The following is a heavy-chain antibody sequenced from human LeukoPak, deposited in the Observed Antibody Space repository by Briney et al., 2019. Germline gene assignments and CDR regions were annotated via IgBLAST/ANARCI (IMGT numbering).Heavy chain of an antibody. CDR1: GGSISSYY. CDR2: IYYSGST. J-gene: IGHJ6*03. V-gene: IGHV4-39*07. D-gene: IGHD5-18*01. Sequence: PSETLSLTCTVSGGSISSYYWGWIRQPPGKGLEWIGSIYYSGSTYYNPSLKSRVTISVDTSKNQFSLKLSSVTAADTAVYYCASSTKYSYGYVPYYYYMDVWGKGTTVTVSS. CDR3: ASSTKYSYGYVPYYYYMDV.